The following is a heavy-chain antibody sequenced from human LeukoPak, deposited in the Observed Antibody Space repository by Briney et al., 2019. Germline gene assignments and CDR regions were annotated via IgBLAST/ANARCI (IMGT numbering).Heavy chain of an antibody. CDR3: ARKSGGPFDY. V-gene: IGHV3-66*01. D-gene: IGHD3-10*01. CDR2: IYSGGST. Sequence: PGGSLRLSCAASGFTFSSYAMSWVRQAPGEGLEWVSVIYSGGSTYYADSVKGRFTISRDNSKNTLYLQMNSLRAEDTAVYYCARKSGGPFDYWGQGTLVTVSS. CDR1: GFTFSSYA. J-gene: IGHJ4*02.